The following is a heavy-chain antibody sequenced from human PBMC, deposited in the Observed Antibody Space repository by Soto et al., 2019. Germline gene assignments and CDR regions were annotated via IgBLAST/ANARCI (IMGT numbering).Heavy chain of an antibody. J-gene: IGHJ4*02. CDR3: AGDSGSSDYAFDF. D-gene: IGHD4-17*01. CDR2: IIPLLGRP. V-gene: IGHV1-69*08. Sequence: QVQLVQSGAEVKKPGSSVKVSCKASGGPVSSYTLSWVRQAPGEGLEWMGRIIPLLGRPTYAEKFQARITISANKSTSTVYMDLSSLTSEDTAVYFCAGDSGSSDYAFDFWGQGTLVTVSS. CDR1: GGPVSSYT.